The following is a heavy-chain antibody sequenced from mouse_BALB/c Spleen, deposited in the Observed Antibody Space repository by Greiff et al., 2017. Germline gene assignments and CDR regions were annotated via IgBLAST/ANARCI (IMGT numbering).Heavy chain of an antibody. CDR3: ASYGYYAMDY. V-gene: IGHV1-7*01. Sequence: VQVVESGAELAKPGASVKMSCKASGYTFTSYWMHWVKQRPGQGLEWIGYINPSTGYTEYNQKFKDKATLTADKSSSTAYMQLSSLTSEDSAVYYCASYGYYAMDYWGQGTSVTVSA. D-gene: IGHD1-1*02. J-gene: IGHJ4*01. CDR2: INPSTGYT. CDR1: GYTFTSYW.